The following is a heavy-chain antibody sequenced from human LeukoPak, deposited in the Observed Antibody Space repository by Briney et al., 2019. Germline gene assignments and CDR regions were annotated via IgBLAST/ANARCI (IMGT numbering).Heavy chain of an antibody. CDR1: GFTFSSYW. Sequence: GGSLRLSCAASGFTFSSYWMSWVRQAPGKGLEGGANIKQDGSEKYYVDSVRGRFTISRDNAKKSLYLQMKSLRAEDTAVYYCARRDGTYYYYGMDVWGQGTTVPVSS. J-gene: IGHJ6*02. V-gene: IGHV3-7*01. CDR3: ARRDGTYYYYGMDV. CDR2: IKQDGSEK. D-gene: IGHD1-1*01.